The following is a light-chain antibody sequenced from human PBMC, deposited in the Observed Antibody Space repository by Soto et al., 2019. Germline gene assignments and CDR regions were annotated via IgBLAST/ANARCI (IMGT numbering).Light chain of an antibody. V-gene: IGLV2-8*01. CDR2: EVS. CDR1: SSDVGAYKY. CDR3: TSYVGSNIWV. J-gene: IGLJ3*02. Sequence: QSALTQPPSASGSPGQSVTISCTGTSSDVGAYKYVSWYQQYPGKAPKLMIDEVSKRPSGVPDRFSGSKSGNTASLTVSGRQAEDEDDYYCTSYVGSNIWVFGGGTKLTVL.